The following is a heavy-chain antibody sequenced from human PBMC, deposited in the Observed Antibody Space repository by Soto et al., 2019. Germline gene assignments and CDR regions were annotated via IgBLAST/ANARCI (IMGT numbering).Heavy chain of an antibody. CDR3: ARDLRITYYDFWSGETEYYYGMDV. CDR1: GGSISSGGYY. CDR2: IYYSGST. D-gene: IGHD3-3*01. J-gene: IGHJ6*02. Sequence: PSETLSLTCTVSGGSISSGGYYWSWIRQHPGKGLEWIGYIYYSGSTYYNPSLKSRVTISVDTSKNQFSLKLSSVTAADTAVYYCARDLRITYYDFWSGETEYYYGMDVWGQGTTVTVSS. V-gene: IGHV4-31*03.